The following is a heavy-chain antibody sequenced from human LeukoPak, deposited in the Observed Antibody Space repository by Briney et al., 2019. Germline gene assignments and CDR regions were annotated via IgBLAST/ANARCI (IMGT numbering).Heavy chain of an antibody. V-gene: IGHV3-30-3*01. CDR3: AKSSGSYSPFDY. CDR2: ISYDGSNK. Sequence: GRSLRLSCAPSGFTFSSYAMHWVRQAPGKGLEWVAVISYDGSNKYYADSVKGRFTISRDNSKNTLYLQMNSLRAEDTAVYYCAKSSGSYSPFDYWGQGTLVTVSS. CDR1: GFTFSSYA. J-gene: IGHJ4*02. D-gene: IGHD1-26*01.